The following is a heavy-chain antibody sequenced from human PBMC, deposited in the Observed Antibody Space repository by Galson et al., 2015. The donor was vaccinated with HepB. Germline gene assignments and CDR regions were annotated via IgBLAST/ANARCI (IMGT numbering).Heavy chain of an antibody. CDR1: GFTFDDYA. V-gene: IGHV3-9*01. Sequence: SLRLSCAASGFTFDDYAMHWVRQAPGKGLEWVSTITWNGGRIGYADSVKGRFTISRDNAKNSLYLQMNSLRAEDTALYYCAKENTMIVVARPYYFDYWGQGTLVTVSS. D-gene: IGHD3-22*01. J-gene: IGHJ4*02. CDR3: AKENTMIVVARPYYFDY. CDR2: ITWNGGRI.